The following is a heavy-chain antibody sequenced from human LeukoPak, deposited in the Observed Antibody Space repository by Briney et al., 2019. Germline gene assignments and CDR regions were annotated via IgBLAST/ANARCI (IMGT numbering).Heavy chain of an antibody. CDR1: GFTFSNAW. CDR3: TTDLGAEVGVLP. V-gene: IGHV3-15*01. D-gene: IGHD1-26*01. J-gene: IGHJ4*02. CDR2: IKSKTDGGTT. Sequence: GGSLRLSCAASGFTFSNAWMSWVRQAPGKGLEWVGRIKSKTDGGTTDYAAPVKGRFTISRDDSKNTLYLQMNSLKTEDTAVYYCTTDLGAEVGVLPWGQGTLVTVSS.